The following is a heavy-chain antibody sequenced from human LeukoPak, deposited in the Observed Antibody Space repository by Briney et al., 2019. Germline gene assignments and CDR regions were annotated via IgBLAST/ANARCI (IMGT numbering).Heavy chain of an antibody. Sequence: GGSLRLSCAASGFTFSSYGMQWVRQAPGKGREWVAVIWYDGSNKYYADSVKGRFTISRDNSKNTLYLQMNSLRAEDTAVYYCAREGAVAGQVDYWGQRTLVTVSS. D-gene: IGHD6-19*01. CDR1: GFTFSSYG. CDR3: AREGAVAGQVDY. J-gene: IGHJ4*02. CDR2: IWYDGSNK. V-gene: IGHV3-33*01.